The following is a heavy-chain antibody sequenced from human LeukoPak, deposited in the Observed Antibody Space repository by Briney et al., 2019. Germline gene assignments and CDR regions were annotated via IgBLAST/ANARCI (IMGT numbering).Heavy chain of an antibody. CDR1: GFTFSSYA. D-gene: IGHD4-23*01. CDR2: ISGSGGST. V-gene: IGHV3-23*01. CDR3: VKQGYYGGNDYSMDV. J-gene: IGHJ6*02. Sequence: GGSLRLSCAASGFTFSSYAMSWVRQAPGKGLEWVSAISGSGGSTYYADSVKGRFTISRDNSKNTLYLQMNSLRGEGTAVYYCVKQGYYGGNDYSMDVWGQGTTVTVSS.